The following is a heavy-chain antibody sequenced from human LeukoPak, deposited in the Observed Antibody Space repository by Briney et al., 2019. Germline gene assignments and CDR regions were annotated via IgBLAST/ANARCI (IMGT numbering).Heavy chain of an antibody. V-gene: IGHV3-30*02. CDR3: AKDKNSYYYDSSGYRHYYYYSYMDV. J-gene: IGHJ6*03. Sequence: PGGSLRLSCAASGFTFSSYGMHWVRQAPGKGLEWVAFIRYDGSNKYYADSVKGRFTISRDNCKNTLYLQMNSLRAEATAVYYCAKDKNSYYYDSSGYRHYYYYSYMDVWGKGTTVTISS. CDR2: IRYDGSNK. D-gene: IGHD3-22*01. CDR1: GFTFSSYG.